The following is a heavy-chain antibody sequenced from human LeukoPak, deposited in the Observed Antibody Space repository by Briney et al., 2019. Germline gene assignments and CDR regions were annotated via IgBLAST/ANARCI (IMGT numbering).Heavy chain of an antibody. CDR3: ARTVVGAANPYFDY. V-gene: IGHV4-4*02. D-gene: IGHD1-26*01. J-gene: IGHJ4*02. Sequence: PSGTLSLTCAVSGGSIGSDNWWSWVRQPPGKGLEWIGEIYHSGSTNYNPSLKSRVTISVDKSKNQFSLNLSSVTAADTAVYYCARTVVGAANPYFDYWGQGTLVTVSS. CDR2: IYHSGST. CDR1: GGSIGSDNW.